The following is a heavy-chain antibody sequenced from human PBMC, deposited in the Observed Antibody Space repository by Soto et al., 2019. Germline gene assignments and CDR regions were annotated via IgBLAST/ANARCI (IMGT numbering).Heavy chain of an antibody. D-gene: IGHD1-26*01. CDR3: ARQGSWPYYYYGLDV. Sequence: QVQLVQSGPEVKKPGASVKVSCEASGYTFTTSGISWVRQAPGQGLERMGWISTYNGDTNSAQKFQGRVTMTADTPTGTAYMELMSLKSDDTAVYYCARQGSWPYYYYGLDVWGQGTTVTVSS. V-gene: IGHV1-18*01. J-gene: IGHJ6*02. CDR2: ISTYNGDT. CDR1: GYTFTTSG.